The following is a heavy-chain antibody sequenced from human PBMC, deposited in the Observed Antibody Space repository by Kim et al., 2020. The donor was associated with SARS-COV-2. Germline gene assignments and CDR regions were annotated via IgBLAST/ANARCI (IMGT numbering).Heavy chain of an antibody. CDR2: IRSKAYGGTT. D-gene: IGHD1-7*01. V-gene: IGHV3-49*03. CDR1: GFTFGDYA. CDR3: TRTLLIPGTTAPILYYYYYGMDV. Sequence: GGSLRLSCTASGFTFGDYAMSWYRQAPGKGLEWVGFIRSKAYGGTTEYAASVKGRFTISRDDSKSIAYLQMNSLKTEDTAVYYCTRTLLIPGTTAPILYYYYYGMDVWGQGTTVTVSS. J-gene: IGHJ6*02.